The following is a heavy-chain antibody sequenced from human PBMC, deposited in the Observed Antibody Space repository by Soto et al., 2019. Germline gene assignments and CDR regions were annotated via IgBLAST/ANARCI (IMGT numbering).Heavy chain of an antibody. CDR3: ARIVDGSYYFDY. V-gene: IGHV4-28*01. Sequence: VQLQESGPRLVKPSDTLSLTCAVSDYSISSGHWWGWVRQAPGKGLEWIGYIYKTGGTYYNPSLKSRVTMSVDTSKNQFSLNLSSVTAVDMAVYYCARIVDGSYYFDYWGQGTLVTVSS. J-gene: IGHJ4*02. CDR1: DYSISSGHW. CDR2: IYKTGGT. D-gene: IGHD6-19*01.